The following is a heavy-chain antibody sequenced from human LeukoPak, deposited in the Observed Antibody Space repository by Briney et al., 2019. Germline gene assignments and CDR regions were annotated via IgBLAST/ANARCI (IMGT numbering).Heavy chain of an antibody. CDR1: GFTFSSYA. D-gene: IGHD3-10*01. CDR2: ISYDGSNK. Sequence: GGSLRLSCAASGFTFSSYAMHWVRQAPGKGLEWVAVISYDGSNKYYADSVKGRFTISRDNSKNTLYLQMNSLRAEDTAVYYCARDRDGGFGELHYYYYYGMDVWGQGTTVTVSS. V-gene: IGHV3-30-3*01. CDR3: ARDRDGGFGELHYYYYYGMDV. J-gene: IGHJ6*02.